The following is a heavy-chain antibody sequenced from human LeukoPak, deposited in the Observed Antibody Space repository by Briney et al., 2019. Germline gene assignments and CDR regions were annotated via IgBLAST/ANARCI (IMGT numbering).Heavy chain of an antibody. D-gene: IGHD6-13*01. CDR1: GGSISSYY. V-gene: IGHV4-4*07. CDR2: IYTTGST. CDR3: ARDFSWSVDY. J-gene: IGHJ4*02. Sequence: PSETLSLTCTVSGGSISSYYWSWIRQPAGKGLEWIGRIYTTGSTNYNPSLKSRVTMSVDTSKNQFSLKLSSGTAADTAVSYCARDFSWSVDYWGQAALVTVSS.